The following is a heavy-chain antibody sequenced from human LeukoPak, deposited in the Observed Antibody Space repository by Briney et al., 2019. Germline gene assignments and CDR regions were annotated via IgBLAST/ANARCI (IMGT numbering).Heavy chain of an antibody. Sequence: ASETLSLTCTVSGGSIRSDYWSWVRQPPGKGLEWIGYIHYSGSTNHNASLKSRVTMSVDMSKNQFSLKLSSVTAADTAVYYCARAKPYYYGSGAFDYWGQGTLVTVSS. CDR1: GGSIRSDY. CDR2: IHYSGST. CDR3: ARAKPYYYGSGAFDY. V-gene: IGHV4-59*01. J-gene: IGHJ4*02. D-gene: IGHD3-10*01.